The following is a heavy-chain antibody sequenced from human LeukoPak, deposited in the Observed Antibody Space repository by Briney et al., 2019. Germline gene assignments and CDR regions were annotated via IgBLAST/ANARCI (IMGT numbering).Heavy chain of an antibody. D-gene: IGHD5-24*01. CDR2: IIPIFGTA. CDR1: GSTFSSYA. J-gene: IGHJ4*02. Sequence: GASVKVSCKASGSTFSSYAISWVRQAPGQGLEWMGGIIPIFGTANYAQKFQGRVTITADESTSTAYMELSSLRSEDTAVYYCANFPRDGYNREFYWGQGTLVTVSS. CDR3: ANFPRDGYNREFY. V-gene: IGHV1-69*13.